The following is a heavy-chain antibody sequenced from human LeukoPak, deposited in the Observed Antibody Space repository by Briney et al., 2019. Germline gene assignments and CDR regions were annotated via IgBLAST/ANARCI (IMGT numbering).Heavy chain of an antibody. CDR2: IIPILGIA. D-gene: IGHD6-19*01. CDR1: GGTFSSYA. CDR3: ARGRWSVAGTLTRLHFDY. Sequence: ASVKVSCKASGGTFSSYAISWVRQAPGQGLEWMGRIIPILGIANYAQKFQGRVTITADKSTSTAYMELSSLRSEDTAVYYCARGRWSVAGTLTRLHFDYWGQGTLVTVSS. J-gene: IGHJ4*02. V-gene: IGHV1-69*04.